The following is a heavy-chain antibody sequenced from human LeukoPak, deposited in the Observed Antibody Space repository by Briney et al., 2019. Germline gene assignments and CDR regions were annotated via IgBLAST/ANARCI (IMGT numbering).Heavy chain of an antibody. CDR2: INPDRSTK. J-gene: IGHJ4*02. D-gene: IGHD1-26*01. CDR3: SRDQSGSLDY. CDR1: GFTFSNTW. V-gene: IGHV3-7*01. Sequence: GGSLRLSCAASGFTFSNTWMAWVRQAPGKGLEWVANINPDRSTKQNVDSVKGRFTISRDNAKNSLHLQMNSLTAEDKDVYYCSRDQSGSLDYWGQGTLLTVSS.